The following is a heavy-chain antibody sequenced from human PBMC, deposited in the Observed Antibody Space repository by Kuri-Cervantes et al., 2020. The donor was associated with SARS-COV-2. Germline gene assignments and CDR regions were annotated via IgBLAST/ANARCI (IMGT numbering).Heavy chain of an antibody. J-gene: IGHJ4*02. D-gene: IGHD3-22*01. V-gene: IGHV4-34*01. CDR3: ARGRDYYDSSGYFYYFDY. CDR2: INHSGST. Sequence: LPLTCAASGFTVSSNYMSWIRQPPGKGLEWIGEINHSGSTNYNPSLKSRVTISVDTSKNQFSLKLSSVTAADTAVYYCARGRDYYDSSGYFYYFDYWGQGTLVTVSS. CDR1: GFTVSSNY.